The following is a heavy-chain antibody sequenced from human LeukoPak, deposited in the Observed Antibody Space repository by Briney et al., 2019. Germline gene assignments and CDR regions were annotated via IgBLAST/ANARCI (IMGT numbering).Heavy chain of an antibody. CDR1: GGSFSGYY. V-gene: IGHV4-34*01. J-gene: IGHJ4*02. Sequence: SETLSLTCAVYGGSFSGYYWSWIRQPPGKGLEWIGEINHSGSTNYNPSLKSRVTISVDTSKNQFSLKLSSVTAADTAVYYCASLYSGSYYALDYWGQGTLVTVSS. D-gene: IGHD1-26*01. CDR2: INHSGST. CDR3: ASLYSGSYYALDY.